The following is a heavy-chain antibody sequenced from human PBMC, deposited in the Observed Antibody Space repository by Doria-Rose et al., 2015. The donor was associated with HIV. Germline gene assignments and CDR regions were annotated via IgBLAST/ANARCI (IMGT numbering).Heavy chain of an antibody. D-gene: IGHD3-10*01. CDR1: GYTLTESS. J-gene: IGHJ4*02. CDR2: FDPEDGET. CDR3: ATGLLVRGVIVTFGFDF. V-gene: IGHV1-24*01. Sequence: QVQLVQSGAEVKKPGASVKVSCKVSGYTLTESSMHWVRQVPGKGLEWMGGFDPEDGETIYAQKFQGRVRMTVDTSTDTAYMELSSLTSEDTAVYYCATGLLVRGVIVTFGFDFWGQGTLVTVSS.